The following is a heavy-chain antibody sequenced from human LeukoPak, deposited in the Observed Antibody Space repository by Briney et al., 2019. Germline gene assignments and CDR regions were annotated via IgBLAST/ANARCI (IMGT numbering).Heavy chain of an antibody. CDR2: MNPNSGGA. CDR1: AYTFTDYY. CDR3: ARVAYGNSATHFDY. J-gene: IGHJ4*02. D-gene: IGHD4-23*01. V-gene: IGHV1-2*06. Sequence: ASVKVSCKASAYTFTDYYIHWVRQAPGQGLEWMGRMNPNSGGADYAPKFQRRVSMTRETSIKTAYVELTRLQSDDTAMYYCARVAYGNSATHFDYWGQGTLVTVSS.